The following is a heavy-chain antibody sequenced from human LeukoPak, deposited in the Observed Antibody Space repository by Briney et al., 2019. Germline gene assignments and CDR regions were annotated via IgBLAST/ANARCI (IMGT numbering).Heavy chain of an antibody. J-gene: IGHJ6*02. CDR2: IYTTGST. D-gene: IGHD4-17*01. Sequence: SQTLSLTCTVSGGSISSGSYYWRWIRQPAGKGLEWIGRIYTTGSTNYNPSLKSRVTISVDTSKNHFSLKLTSVTAADTAVYYCARTFQAPSYGDSDSRTKYPYSMDVWGQGTMVAVSS. V-gene: IGHV4-61*02. CDR3: ARTFQAPSYGDSDSRTKYPYSMDV. CDR1: GGSISSGSYY.